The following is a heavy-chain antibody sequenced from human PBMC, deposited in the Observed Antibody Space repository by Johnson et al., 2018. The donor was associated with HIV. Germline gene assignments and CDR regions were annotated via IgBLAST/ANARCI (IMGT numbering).Heavy chain of an antibody. CDR1: GLTVSTNY. CDR2: VYSGGST. CDR3: ARAGSSSDDAFDI. D-gene: IGHD6-6*01. J-gene: IGHJ3*02. Sequence: VQLVESGGGMVQPGGSLRLSCAASGLTVSTNYMSWVRQAPGRGLEWVSVVYSGGSTYYADSVKGRFTISRDNSKNTLYLQMNSLRAEDTAVYYCARAGSSSDDAFDIWGQGTMVTVSS. V-gene: IGHV3-66*01.